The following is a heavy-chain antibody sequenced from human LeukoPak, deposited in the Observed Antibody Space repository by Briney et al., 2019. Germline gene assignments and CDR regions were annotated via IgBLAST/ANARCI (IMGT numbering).Heavy chain of an antibody. CDR2: ISSDGSST. J-gene: IGHJ4*02. D-gene: IGHD6-25*01. CDR3: ARVIRSGWEGELSD. V-gene: IGHV3-74*01. CDR1: GFTFSSYW. Sequence: GGSLRLSCAASGFTFSSYWMHWVRQAPGKGLVWVSRISSDGSSTNYAGSVKGRFTISRDNAKNILYLQMNSLRAEDTAVYYCARVIRSGWEGELSDWGQGTLVTVSP.